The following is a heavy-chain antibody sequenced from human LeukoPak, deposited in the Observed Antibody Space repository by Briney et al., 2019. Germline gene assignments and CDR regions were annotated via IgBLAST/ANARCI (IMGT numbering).Heavy chain of an antibody. CDR2: MNPNSGNT. D-gene: IGHD3-9*01. Sequence: ASVKVSCKASGYTFTSYDTSWVRQATGQGLEWMGWMNPNSGNTGYAQKFQGRVTMTRNTSISTAYMELSSLRSEDTAVYYCARDGYFDWLLYHGHDAFDIWGQGTMVTVSS. CDR1: GYTFTSYD. CDR3: ARDGYFDWLLYHGHDAFDI. J-gene: IGHJ3*02. V-gene: IGHV1-8*01.